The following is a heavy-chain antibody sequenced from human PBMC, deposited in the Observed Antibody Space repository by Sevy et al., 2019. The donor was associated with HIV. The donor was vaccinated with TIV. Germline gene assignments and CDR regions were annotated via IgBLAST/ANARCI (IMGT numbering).Heavy chain of an antibody. CDR2: INWNAGST. J-gene: IGHJ3*02. D-gene: IGHD2-21*02. Sequence: GGSLRLSCAASGFTFDDYGMSWVRQAPGKGLEWVSGINWNAGSTGYADSVKSRFTISRDNAKNSLYVQMNSLRAEDTALYYCARGREPYCGGDCYSAFDIWGQGTMVTVSS. V-gene: IGHV3-20*04. CDR3: ARGREPYCGGDCYSAFDI. CDR1: GFTFDDYG.